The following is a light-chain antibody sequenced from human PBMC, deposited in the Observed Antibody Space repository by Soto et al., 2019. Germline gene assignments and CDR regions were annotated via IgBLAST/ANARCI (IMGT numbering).Light chain of an antibody. Sequence: QSALTQPASVSGSPGQSITISCTGTSSDVGSYNYVSWYQQHPGRAPKLLISEVSNRPSGVSNRFSGSKSGNTASLTISGLQPEDEADYYCSSYTTTRTLVFGGGTQLTVL. CDR3: SSYTTTRTLV. J-gene: IGLJ2*01. V-gene: IGLV2-14*01. CDR2: EVS. CDR1: SSDVGSYNY.